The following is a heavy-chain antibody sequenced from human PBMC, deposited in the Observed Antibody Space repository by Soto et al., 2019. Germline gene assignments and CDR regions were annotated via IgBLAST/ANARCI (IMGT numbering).Heavy chain of an antibody. CDR3: AKEGHYYGSGSYYAYDY. V-gene: IGHV3-23*01. D-gene: IGHD3-10*01. J-gene: IGHJ4*02. CDR1: GFTFSNYA. Sequence: AGGSLRLSCAASGFTFSNYALSWVRQAPGKGLEWVSTIGGSGGSTYYAESVKGRFTISRDNSKNTLYLQMNSLRVEDTAVYHCAKEGHYYGSGSYYAYDYWGKGTLVT. CDR2: IGGSGGST.